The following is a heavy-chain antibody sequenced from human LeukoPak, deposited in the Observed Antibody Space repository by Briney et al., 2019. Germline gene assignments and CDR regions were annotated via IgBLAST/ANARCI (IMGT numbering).Heavy chain of an antibody. V-gene: IGHV7-4-1*02. D-gene: IGHD5-18*01. J-gene: IGHJ4*02. CDR3: ARLLTDTAMVGGFDY. CDR2: INTNTGNP. CDR1: GYTFTSYA. Sequence: GASVKVSCKASGYTFTSYAMNWVRQAPGQGLEWMGWINTNTGNPTYAQGFTGRFVFSLDTSVSTAYLQISSLRAEDTAVYYCARLLTDTAMVGGFDYWGQGTLVTVSS.